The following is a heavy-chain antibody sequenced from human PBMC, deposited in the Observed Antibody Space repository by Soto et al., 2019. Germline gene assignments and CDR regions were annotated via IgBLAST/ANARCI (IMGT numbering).Heavy chain of an antibody. V-gene: IGHV3-53*01. J-gene: IGHJ4*02. CDR1: GFTVSSNY. CDR2: IYSGGST. Sequence: EVQLVESGGGLIQPGGSLRLSCAASGFTVSSNYMSWVRQAPGKGLEWVSVIYSGGSTYYADSVKGRFTISRDNSKNTLYLQMNSLRAEDTAVYYCERDQGYGDYYFDYWGQGTLVTVSS. CDR3: ERDQGYGDYYFDY. D-gene: IGHD4-17*01.